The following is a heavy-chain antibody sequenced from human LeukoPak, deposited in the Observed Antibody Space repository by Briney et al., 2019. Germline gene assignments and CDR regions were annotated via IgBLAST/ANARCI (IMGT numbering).Heavy chain of an antibody. V-gene: IGHV3-53*01. J-gene: IGHJ5*02. CDR1: GFTVSSNY. CDR3: ASRATVTTDRFWFDP. Sequence: GGSLRLSCAASGFTVSSNYVSWVRQAPGKGLEWVSVIFSGGTTYYADSVRDRFTISRDNSKNTLYLQMNSLRAEDTAMYYCASRATVTTDRFWFDPWGQGTLVTVSS. D-gene: IGHD4-11*01. CDR2: IFSGGTT.